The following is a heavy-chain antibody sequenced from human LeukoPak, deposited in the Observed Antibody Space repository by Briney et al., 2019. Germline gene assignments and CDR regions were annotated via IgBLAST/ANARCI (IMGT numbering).Heavy chain of an antibody. Sequence: ASVKVSCKASGYTFTDYYMHWVRQAPGQGLEWMGWINPNSGGTNYAQKFQGRVTMTRDTSISTAYMELSRLRSDDTAVYYCARDESIAYENNWFDPWGQGTLVTVSS. D-gene: IGHD6-6*01. V-gene: IGHV1-2*02. CDR2: INPNSGGT. J-gene: IGHJ5*02. CDR3: ARDESIAYENNWFDP. CDR1: GYTFTDYY.